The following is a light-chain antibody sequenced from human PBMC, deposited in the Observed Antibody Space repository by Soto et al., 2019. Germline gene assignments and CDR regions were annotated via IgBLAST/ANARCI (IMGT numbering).Light chain of an antibody. Sequence: EIVMTQSPATLSVSPGEMATLSCRASQSIGSTLGWYHQNPGQTPRLLIYDASTSATGIPARFSGIGSGTEFTLILSSLQSEDFAVYSCHHSRPWPLSFGGGTKGEI. CDR2: DAS. J-gene: IGKJ4*01. V-gene: IGKV3-15*01. CDR3: HHSRPWPLS. CDR1: QSIGST.